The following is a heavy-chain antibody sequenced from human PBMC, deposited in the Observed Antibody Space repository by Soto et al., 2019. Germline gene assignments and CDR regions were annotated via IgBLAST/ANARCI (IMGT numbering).Heavy chain of an antibody. D-gene: IGHD2-15*01. Sequence: QVQLEQSGPEVKKPGASVKVSCKASGYIFTPYSMHWVRRALGPGLQWMAVVNPTGGSTNYAQKFQGRITRTRDKSRNTFYMDLSSLTSEDTAVYYCAREENCSDGICYSAYFQRWGQGTLVTVSS. V-gene: IGHV1-46*01. CDR3: AREENCSDGICYSAYFQR. CDR2: VNPTGGST. J-gene: IGHJ1*01. CDR1: GYIFTPYS.